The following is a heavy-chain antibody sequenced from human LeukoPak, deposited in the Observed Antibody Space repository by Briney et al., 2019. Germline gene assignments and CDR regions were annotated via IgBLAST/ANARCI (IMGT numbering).Heavy chain of an antibody. D-gene: IGHD2-21*01. Sequence: GGSLRLSCAASGFFFSTYGMHWVRQAPGKGLEWVAVIWSHGNTKKYADSVTGRFTISRDNSKNTLYLEMNTLRAEDTAVYYCARARIAYYYGMDVWGQGTTVTVSS. CDR2: IWSHGNTK. CDR1: GFFFSTYG. J-gene: IGHJ6*02. CDR3: ARARIAYYYGMDV. V-gene: IGHV3-33*01.